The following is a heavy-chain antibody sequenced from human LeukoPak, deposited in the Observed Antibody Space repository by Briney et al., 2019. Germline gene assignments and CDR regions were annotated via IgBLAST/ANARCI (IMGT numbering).Heavy chain of an antibody. V-gene: IGHV1-18*01. CDR3: ARGTMVTTGYYYMDV. CDR2: ISGYNGKT. Sequence: GASVKVSCKAYGYTFSSYGITWVRQAPGQGLEWMGWISGYNGKTNNAHKLQGRVTMTTDTSTSTAYMELRSLGSGDTATYYCARGTMVTTGYYYMDVWGIGTPVIVSS. CDR1: GYTFSSYG. J-gene: IGHJ6*03. D-gene: IGHD4-17*01.